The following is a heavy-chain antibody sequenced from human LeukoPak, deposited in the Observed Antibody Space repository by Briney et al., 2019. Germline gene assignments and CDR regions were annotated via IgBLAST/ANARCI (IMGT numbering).Heavy chain of an antibody. V-gene: IGHV1-69*05. D-gene: IGHD1-26*01. Sequence: SVKVSCKASGGTFSSYAISWVRQAPGQGLEWMGGIIPIFGTANYAQKFQGRVTITTDESTSTAYMELSSLRSEDTAVYYCARVRGSGSYLYYFDYWGQGTLVTVSS. CDR1: GGTFSSYA. CDR3: ARVRGSGSYLYYFDY. CDR2: IIPIFGTA. J-gene: IGHJ4*02.